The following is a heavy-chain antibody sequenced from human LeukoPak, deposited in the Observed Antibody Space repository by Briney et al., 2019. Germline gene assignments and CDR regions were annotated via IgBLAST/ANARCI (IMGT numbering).Heavy chain of an antibody. J-gene: IGHJ6*04. Sequence: SETLSPTCTVSGGSISSGDYYWSWIRQPPGKGLEWIGEINHSGSTNYNPSLKSRVTISVDTSKNQFSLKLSSVTAADTAVYYCARCYDFWSGYFPPDVWGKGTTVTVSS. CDR1: GGSISSGDYY. CDR2: INHSGST. CDR3: ARCYDFWSGYFPPDV. D-gene: IGHD3-3*01. V-gene: IGHV4-39*07.